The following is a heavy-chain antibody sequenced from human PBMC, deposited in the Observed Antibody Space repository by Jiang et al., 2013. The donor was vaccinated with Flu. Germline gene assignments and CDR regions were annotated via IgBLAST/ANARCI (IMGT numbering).Heavy chain of an antibody. CDR1: GFTFSSHG. Sequence: QPGRSLRLSCAASGFTFSSHGMHWVRQAPGKGLEWVALTSHDGRNEYYADSVKGRFTISRDNSKDTLFLQMNSLRAEDTAVYYCAKDRLGYDSRFHYYPAFWGQGTLVTVSS. CDR2: TSHDGRNE. D-gene: IGHD3-22*01. V-gene: IGHV3-30*18. J-gene: IGHJ4*02. CDR3: AKDRLGYDSRFHYYPAF.